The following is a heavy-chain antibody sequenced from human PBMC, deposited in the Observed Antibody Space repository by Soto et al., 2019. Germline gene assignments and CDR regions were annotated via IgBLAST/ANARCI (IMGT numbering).Heavy chain of an antibody. J-gene: IGHJ6*02. CDR3: AREYYDFWSGPPYYYGMDV. V-gene: IGHV4-30-4*01. D-gene: IGHD3-3*01. CDR2: IYYSGST. Sequence: TLSLTFTVSGGSISSGDYYWSWIRQPPGKGLEWIGYIYYSGSTYYNPSLKSRVTISVDTSKNQFSLKLSSVTAADTAVYYCAREYYDFWSGPPYYYGMDVCGQGTTVTVSS. CDR1: GGSISSGDYY.